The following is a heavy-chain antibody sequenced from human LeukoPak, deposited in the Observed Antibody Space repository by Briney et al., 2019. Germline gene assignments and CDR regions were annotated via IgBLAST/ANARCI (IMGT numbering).Heavy chain of an antibody. CDR3: AKGDYYDLDY. CDR1: GFTFSNYG. V-gene: IGHV3-23*01. Sequence: GGSLRLSCAASGFTFSNYGMNWVRQAAGKGLEWVAIITSGVGITYYADSVKGRFTISRDNSKKTLYLQMNSLRAEDTGVYYCAKGDYYDLDYWGQGTLVTVSS. D-gene: IGHD3-22*01. CDR2: ITSGVGIT. J-gene: IGHJ4*02.